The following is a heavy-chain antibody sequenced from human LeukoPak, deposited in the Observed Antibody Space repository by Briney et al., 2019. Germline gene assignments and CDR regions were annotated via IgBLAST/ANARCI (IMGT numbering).Heavy chain of an antibody. D-gene: IGHD3-22*01. J-gene: IGHJ4*02. V-gene: IGHV4-34*01. CDR1: GGSFSGYY. CDR2: INHSGST. Sequence: PSETLSLTCAVYGGSFSGYYWSWIRQPPGKGLEWIGEINHSGSTNYNPSLKSRVTISVDTSKNQFSLKLSSVTAADTAVYYCASGPTYYYDSSGYIFFDYWGQGTLVTVSS. CDR3: ASGPTYYYDSSGYIFFDY.